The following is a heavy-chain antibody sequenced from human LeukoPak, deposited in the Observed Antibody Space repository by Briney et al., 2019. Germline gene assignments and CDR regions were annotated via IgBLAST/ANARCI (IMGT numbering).Heavy chain of an antibody. Sequence: SETLSLTCAVYGGSFSGYYWSWIRQPPGKGLEWIGEINHSGSTNYNPSLKSRVTISVDTSKNQFSLKLSSVTAADTAVYYCARESPVATSAFDIWGQGTMVTASS. J-gene: IGHJ3*02. D-gene: IGHD5-12*01. V-gene: IGHV4-34*01. CDR2: INHSGST. CDR3: ARESPVATSAFDI. CDR1: GGSFSGYY.